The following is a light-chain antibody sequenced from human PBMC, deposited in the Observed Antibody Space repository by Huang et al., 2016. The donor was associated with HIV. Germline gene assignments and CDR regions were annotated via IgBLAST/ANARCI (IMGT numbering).Light chain of an antibody. CDR1: QNISKY. V-gene: IGKV1-39*01. Sequence: DIQMTQSPSSLSASVGDTVIITCRASQNISKYLNWYQQVPGRAPKLLIYGTSNLQRGVSLMRFSGRASGTDFTLTITSLQPEDAATYFCQQSYGIPRTCGLGT. CDR2: GTS. CDR3: QQSYGIPRTCGLGT. J-gene: IGKJ1*01.